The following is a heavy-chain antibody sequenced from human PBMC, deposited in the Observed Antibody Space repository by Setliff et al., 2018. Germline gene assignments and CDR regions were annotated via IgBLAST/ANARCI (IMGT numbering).Heavy chain of an antibody. CDR3: VRMSGFLYMDV. CDR2: IYYRGDT. V-gene: IGHV4-39*01. D-gene: IGHD3-3*01. Sequence: SETLSLTCTVSGGSISSGVYYWAWIRQPPGKGLEWIGRIYYRGDTYYNASLKSRLTLSVDTSKNQFSLKLRSVTAADTAVYYCVRMSGFLYMDVWGKGTTVTV. CDR1: GGSISSGVYY. J-gene: IGHJ6*03.